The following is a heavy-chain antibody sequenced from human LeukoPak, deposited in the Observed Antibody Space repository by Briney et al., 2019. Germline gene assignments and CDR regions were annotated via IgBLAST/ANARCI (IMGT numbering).Heavy chain of an antibody. V-gene: IGHV3-7*01. D-gene: IGHD3-9*01. CDR3: ARSYYDILTGYYDY. CDR1: GFTFSSYW. J-gene: IGHJ4*02. CDR2: IKQNGSEK. Sequence: GGSLRLSCAASGFTFSSYWMSWVRQAPGKGLEWVANIKQNGSEKYYVDSVKGRFTISRDNAKNSLYLQMNSLRAEDTAVYYCARSYYDILTGYYDYWGQGTLVTVSS.